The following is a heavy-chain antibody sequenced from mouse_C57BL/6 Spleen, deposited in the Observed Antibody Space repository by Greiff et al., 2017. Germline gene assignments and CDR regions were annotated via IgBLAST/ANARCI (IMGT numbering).Heavy chain of an antibody. Sequence: EVQLQQSVAELVRPGASVKLSCTASGFNIKNTYMPWVKQRPEQGLEWIGRIDPANGNTKYAPKFQGQATITADTSSNKAYLQLSSLTSEDTAIYYCASNYYFDYWGQGTTLTVSS. CDR3: ASNYYFDY. D-gene: IGHD1-3*01. CDR2: IDPANGNT. V-gene: IGHV14-3*01. J-gene: IGHJ2*01. CDR1: GFNIKNTY.